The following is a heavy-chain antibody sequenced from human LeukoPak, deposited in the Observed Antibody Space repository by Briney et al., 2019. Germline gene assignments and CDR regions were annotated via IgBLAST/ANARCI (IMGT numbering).Heavy chain of an antibody. V-gene: IGHV3-48*01. CDR1: GFTFNSYS. J-gene: IGHJ4*02. CDR2: ISSSSSTI. Sequence: GGSVRLSCAASGFTFNSYSMICLRPAQGKGLKWVSYISSSSSTIYYADSVKGRFTTSRDNAKNSLYVQMNSLRAEDTAVYYCADLRPPRYWGQGTLVTVSS. D-gene: IGHD1-14*01. CDR3: ADLRPPRY.